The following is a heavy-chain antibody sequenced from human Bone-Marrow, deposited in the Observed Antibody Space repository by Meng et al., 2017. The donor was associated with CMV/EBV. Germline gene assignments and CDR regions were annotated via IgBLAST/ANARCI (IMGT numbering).Heavy chain of an antibody. Sequence: GGSLRLSCAASGFTFSSYAMHWVRQAPGKGLEWVAVVSYDASNKYYADSVKGRFTISRDNAKNSLYLQMNSLRAEDTAVYYCARDLGYCSSTSCFSFGMDVWGQGTTVTVSS. CDR1: GFTFSSYA. J-gene: IGHJ6*02. CDR2: VSYDASNK. V-gene: IGHV3-30-3*01. D-gene: IGHD2-2*01. CDR3: ARDLGYCSSTSCFSFGMDV.